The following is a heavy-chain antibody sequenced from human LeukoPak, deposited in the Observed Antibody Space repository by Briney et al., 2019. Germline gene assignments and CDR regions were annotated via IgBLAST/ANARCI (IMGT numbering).Heavy chain of an antibody. D-gene: IGHD2-2*01. CDR1: GYSFTSYW. V-gene: IGHV5-51*01. CDR3: ARYIRPVPAAMYSRPYYYYYYMDV. Sequence: GESLKISSKGSGYSFTSYWIGWVRQMPGKGLEWMGIIYPGDSDTRYSPSFQVQVTISADKSISTAYLQWSSLKASDTAMYYCARYIRPVPAAMYSRPYYYYYYMDVWGKGTTVTVSS. CDR2: IYPGDSDT. J-gene: IGHJ6*03.